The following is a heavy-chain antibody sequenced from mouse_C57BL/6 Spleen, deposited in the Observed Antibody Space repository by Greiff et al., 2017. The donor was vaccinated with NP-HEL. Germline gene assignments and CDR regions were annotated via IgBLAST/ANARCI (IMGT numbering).Heavy chain of an antibody. CDR3: TRGVIYYYGSSYVIDY. J-gene: IGHJ2*01. D-gene: IGHD1-1*01. CDR1: GFTFSSYA. CDR2: ISSGGDYI. Sequence: EVKLVESGEGLVKPGGSLKLSCAASGFTFSSYAMSWVRQTPEKRLEWVAYISSGGDYIYYADTVKGRFTISRDNARNTLYLQMSSLKSEDTAMYYCTRGVIYYYGSSYVIDYWGQGTTLTVSS. V-gene: IGHV5-9-1*02.